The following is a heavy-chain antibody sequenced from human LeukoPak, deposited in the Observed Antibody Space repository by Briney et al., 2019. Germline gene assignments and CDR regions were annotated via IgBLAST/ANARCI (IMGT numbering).Heavy chain of an antibody. Sequence: PSETLSLTCTDSGGSICRSTNYSGWIRQPPGKGLEWIGSIYYSGSTYYNPSLKSRVTISVDASKNQFSLKVSSVTAADTAVYYCARSSYSSNWSKDYWGRGPWSLSPQ. CDR2: IYYSGST. J-gene: IGHJ4*02. CDR1: GGSICRSTNY. D-gene: IGHD4-23*01. CDR3: ARSSYSSNWSKDY. V-gene: IGHV4-39*01.